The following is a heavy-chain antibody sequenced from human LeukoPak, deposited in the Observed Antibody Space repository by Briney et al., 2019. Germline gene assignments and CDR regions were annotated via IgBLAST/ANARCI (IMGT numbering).Heavy chain of an antibody. J-gene: IGHJ5*02. Sequence: SETLSLTCTVSGGSISSYYWSWIRQPPGKGLEWIGYIYYSGGTNYNPSLKSRVTISVDTSKNQFSLKLSSVTAADTAVYYCARGGSGYYYAWFDPWGQGTLVTVSS. CDR2: IYYSGGT. CDR3: ARGGSGYYYAWFDP. CDR1: GGSISSYY. D-gene: IGHD3-22*01. V-gene: IGHV4-59*01.